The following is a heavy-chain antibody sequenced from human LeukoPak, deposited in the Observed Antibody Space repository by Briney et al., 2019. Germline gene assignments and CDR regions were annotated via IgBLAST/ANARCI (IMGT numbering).Heavy chain of an antibody. V-gene: IGHV3-30*02. D-gene: IGHD3-10*01. CDR2: IQYDGSNE. CDR1: EFSFSSYG. CDR3: ARAYYLWSHFDY. Sequence: GGSLRLSCAASEFSFSSYGMHWVRQAPGKGLEWVAFIQYDGSNEYYADSVKGRFTISRDNAKNTLYLQMNSLRAEDTAVYYCARAYYLWSHFDYWGQGTLVTVSS. J-gene: IGHJ4*02.